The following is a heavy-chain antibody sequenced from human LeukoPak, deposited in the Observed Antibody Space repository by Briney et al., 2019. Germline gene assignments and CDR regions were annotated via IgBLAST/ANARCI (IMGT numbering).Heavy chain of an antibody. CDR2: ISWNSGSI. CDR3: AKEGRIYGSYLGY. D-gene: IGHD1-26*01. Sequence: GGSLRLSCAASGFTFDDYAMHWVRQAPGKGLEWVSGISWNSGSIGYADSVKGRFTISRDNAKNSLYLQMNSLRAEDTALYYCAKEGRIYGSYLGYWGQGTLVTVSS. CDR1: GFTFDDYA. V-gene: IGHV3-9*01. J-gene: IGHJ4*02.